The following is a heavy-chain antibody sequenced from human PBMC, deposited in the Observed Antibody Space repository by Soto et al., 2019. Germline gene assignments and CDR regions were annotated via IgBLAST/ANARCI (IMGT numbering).Heavy chain of an antibody. CDR1: GYTFTSYA. J-gene: IGHJ4*02. V-gene: IGHV1-3*01. CDR3: ARDAMTTEFDY. Sequence: QVQLVQSGAEVKKPGASVKVSCKASGYTFTSYAMHWVRQAPGQRLEWMGWINAGDGNTKYSQKFQGRVTITRDTSASTACMELSSLSSEDTAVYYCARDAMTTEFDYWGQGTLVTVSS. CDR2: INAGDGNT. D-gene: IGHD4-4*01.